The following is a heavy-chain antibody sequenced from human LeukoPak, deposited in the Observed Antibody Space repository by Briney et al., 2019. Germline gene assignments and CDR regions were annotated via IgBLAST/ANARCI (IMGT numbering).Heavy chain of an antibody. J-gene: IGHJ4*02. Sequence: GGSLRLSCAASGFTFSSYWMSWVRQAPGKGLEWVANIKQDGSEKYYVDSVKGRFTISRDNAKNSLYLQMNSLRAEDTAVFYRAKLRVGAIDYWGQGTLVTVSS. CDR1: GFTFSSYW. D-gene: IGHD1-26*01. CDR3: AKLRVGAIDY. CDR2: IKQDGSEK. V-gene: IGHV3-7*01.